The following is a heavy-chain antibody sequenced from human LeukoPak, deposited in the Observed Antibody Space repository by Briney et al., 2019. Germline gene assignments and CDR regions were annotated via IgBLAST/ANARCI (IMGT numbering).Heavy chain of an antibody. J-gene: IGHJ4*02. CDR1: GGSISSTSYY. V-gene: IGHV4-39*01. D-gene: IGHD3-22*01. CDR3: ASQVVLITGLSYFDY. Sequence: PSETLSLTCAVSGGSISSTSYYWGWIRQPPGKGLELIGSIYYGGGTYYNPSLKSRVTISVDTSRNQFSLKLSSVTAADTAVHYCASQVVLITGLSYFDYWGQGTLVTVSS. CDR2: IYYGGGT.